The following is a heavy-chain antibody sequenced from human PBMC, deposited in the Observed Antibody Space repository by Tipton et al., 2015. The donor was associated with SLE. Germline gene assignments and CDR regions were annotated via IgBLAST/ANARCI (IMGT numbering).Heavy chain of an antibody. Sequence: RSLRLSCAASGFTFDDYVMHWVRQAPGKGLEWVSGISWNSVSIGYGDSVKGRFSISRDNGKNTLHLQMNSLRAEDTALYYCVKGQSDAFDIWGQGTMVTVSS. D-gene: IGHD6-19*01. CDR3: VKGQSDAFDI. CDR2: ISWNSVSI. V-gene: IGHV3-9*01. CDR1: GFTFDDYV. J-gene: IGHJ3*02.